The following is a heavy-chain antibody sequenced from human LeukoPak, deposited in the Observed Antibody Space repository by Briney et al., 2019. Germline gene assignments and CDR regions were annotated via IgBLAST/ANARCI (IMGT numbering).Heavy chain of an antibody. D-gene: IGHD1-1*01. Sequence: PSETLSLTCAVSGGSISGSAYSWGWIRQPPGKGLEWIGNVYYSGNTYYNPSLKTRVTISVDTSRNQFSLKVTSVTAADTAVYYCARQDRSFQIQTTFWGQGTLVTVSS. J-gene: IGHJ4*02. CDR2: VYYSGNT. V-gene: IGHV4-39*01. CDR1: GGSISGSAYS. CDR3: ARQDRSFQIQTTF.